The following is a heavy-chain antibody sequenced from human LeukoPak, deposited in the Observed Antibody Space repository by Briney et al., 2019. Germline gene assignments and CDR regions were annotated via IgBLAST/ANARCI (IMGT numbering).Heavy chain of an antibody. V-gene: IGHV1-46*01. D-gene: IGHD2-15*01. Sequence: ASVKVSCKAFGYTFTSNYMHWVRQAPGQGPEWTGVISPSGGSTTYAQKFQGRVTLTRDMSTSTDYLELSSLRSEDTAVYYRARGGSSSRIDYWGQGTLVTVSS. J-gene: IGHJ4*02. CDR2: ISPSGGST. CDR3: ARGGSSSRIDY. CDR1: GYTFTSNY.